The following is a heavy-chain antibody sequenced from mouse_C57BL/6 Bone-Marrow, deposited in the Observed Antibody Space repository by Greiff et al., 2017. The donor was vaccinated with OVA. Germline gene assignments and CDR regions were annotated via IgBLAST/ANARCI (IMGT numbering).Heavy chain of an antibody. J-gene: IGHJ4*01. D-gene: IGHD2-3*01. Sequence: EVMLVESGGDLVKPGGSLKLSCAASGFTFSSYGMSWVRQTPDKRLEWVATISSGGSYTYYPDSVKGRFTISRDNAKNTLYLQMSSLKSEDTAMYYCARQEGGYYFYYAMDYWGQGTSVTVSS. V-gene: IGHV5-6*01. CDR3: ARQEGGYYFYYAMDY. CDR2: ISSGGSYT. CDR1: GFTFSSYG.